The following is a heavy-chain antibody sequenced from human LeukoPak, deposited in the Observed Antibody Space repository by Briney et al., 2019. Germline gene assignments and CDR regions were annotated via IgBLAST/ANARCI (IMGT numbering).Heavy chain of an antibody. CDR2: IWYDGSNK. CDR3: AKDGQVYATTYFDY. J-gene: IGHJ4*02. V-gene: IGHV3-33*06. D-gene: IGHD2-8*01. Sequence: GGSLRLSCAASGFTFRSYGMHWVRQAPGKGLEWAAVIWYDGSNKYYADSVKGRFTISRDNSKNTLYLQMNSLRAEDTAVYYCAKDGQVYATTYFDYWGQGTLVTVSS. CDR1: GFTFRSYG.